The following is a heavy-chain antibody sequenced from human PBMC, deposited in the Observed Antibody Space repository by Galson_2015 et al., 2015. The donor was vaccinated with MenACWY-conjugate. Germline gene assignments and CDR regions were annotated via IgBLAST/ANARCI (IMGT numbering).Heavy chain of an antibody. V-gene: IGHV1-69*02. CDR2: IIPMFDMA. CDR1: GGTFNNYI. D-gene: IGHD3-22*01. Sequence: SVKVSCKASGGTFNNYIFSWVRQAPGKGLEWMGRIIPMFDMANSAQKFQGRVTITAGKSTGTAYLELSSLTFEDTAIYYCARSPQSSGYSFDYWGQGTLVTVSS. CDR3: ARSPQSSGYSFDY. J-gene: IGHJ4*02.